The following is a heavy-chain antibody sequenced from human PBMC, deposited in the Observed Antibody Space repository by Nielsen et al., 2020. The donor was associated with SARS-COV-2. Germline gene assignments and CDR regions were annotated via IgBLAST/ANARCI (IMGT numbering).Heavy chain of an antibody. V-gene: IGHV4-61*02. CDR3: ARDCSSTSCEGLYYYYGMDV. Sequence: SETLSLTCTVSGGSISSSSYYWSWIRQPAGKGLEWIGRIYTSGSTNYNPSLKSRVTMSVDTSKNQFSLKLSSVTAADTAVYYCARDCSSTSCEGLYYYYGMDVWGQGTTVTVSS. D-gene: IGHD2-2*01. CDR1: GGSISSSSYY. CDR2: IYTSGST. J-gene: IGHJ6*02.